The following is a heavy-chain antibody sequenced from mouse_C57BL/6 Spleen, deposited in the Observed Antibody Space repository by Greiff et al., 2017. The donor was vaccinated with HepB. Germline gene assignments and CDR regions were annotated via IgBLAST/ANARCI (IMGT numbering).Heavy chain of an antibody. V-gene: IGHV5-12*01. CDR1: GFTFSDYY. J-gene: IGHJ4*01. CDR3: ASAMDY. CDR2: ISNGGGST. Sequence: EVQGVESGGGLVQPGGSLKLSCAASGFTFSDYYMYWVRQTPEKRLEWVAYISNGGGSTYYPDTVKGRFTISRDNAKNTLYLQMSRLKSEDTAMYYCASAMDYWGQGTSVTVSS.